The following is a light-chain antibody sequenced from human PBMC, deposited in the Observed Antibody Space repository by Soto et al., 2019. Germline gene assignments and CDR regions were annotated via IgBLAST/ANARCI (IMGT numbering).Light chain of an antibody. CDR1: SSDVGGYNY. V-gene: IGLV2-11*01. CDR2: DVS. CDR3: CSYAGSYTWV. J-gene: IGLJ3*02. Sequence: QSALTQPRSVSGSPGQSVTISCTGTSSDVGGYNYVSWYQQHPGKAPKLMIYDVSKRPSGVPDRFSGSKSGNTASLTISVLRAEDEADYYCCSYAGSYTWVFGGGTKLTVL.